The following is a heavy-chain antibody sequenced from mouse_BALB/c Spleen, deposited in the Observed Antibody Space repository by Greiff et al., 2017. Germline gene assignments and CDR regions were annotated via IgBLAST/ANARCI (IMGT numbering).Heavy chain of an antibody. Sequence: EVQLQESGGGLVKPGGSLKLSCAASGFTFSSYAMSWVRQTPEKRLEWVATISSGGSYTYYPDSVKGRFTISRDNAKNTLYLQMSSLRSEDTAMYYCARHYYGSRDYFDYWGQGTTLTVSS. CDR3: ARHYYGSRDYFDY. CDR1: GFTFSSYA. D-gene: IGHD1-1*01. CDR2: ISSGGSYT. J-gene: IGHJ2*01. V-gene: IGHV5-9-3*01.